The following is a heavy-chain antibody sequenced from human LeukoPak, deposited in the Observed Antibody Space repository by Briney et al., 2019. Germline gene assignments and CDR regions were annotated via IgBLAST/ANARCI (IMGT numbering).Heavy chain of an antibody. CDR2: IDWDDDK. CDR1: GFSLSTSGMC. D-gene: IGHD3-22*01. V-gene: IGHV2-70*01. CDR3: ARSTYYYDSSGYLFDY. J-gene: IGHJ4*02. Sequence: SGPALVKPPQTLTLTCTFSGFSLSTSGMCVSWIRQPPGKALEWLAPIDWDDDKYYSTSLKTRLTISKDTSKNQVVLTMTNMDPVDTATYYCARSTYYYDSSGYLFDYWGQGTLVTVSS.